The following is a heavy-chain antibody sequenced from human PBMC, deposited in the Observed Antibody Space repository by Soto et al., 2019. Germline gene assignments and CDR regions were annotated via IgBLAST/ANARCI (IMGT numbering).Heavy chain of an antibody. CDR2: IYYSGST. CDR3: ARGPATRSSANSDPYYFDY. D-gene: IGHD5-12*01. V-gene: IGHV4-59*08. Sequence: SETLSLTCTVSGGSISSYYWSWIRQPPGKGLEWIGYIYYSGSTNYNPSLKSRVTISVDTSKNQFSLKLSSVTAADTAVYYCARGPATRSSANSDPYYFDYWGQGTLVNVSS. CDR1: GGSISSYY. J-gene: IGHJ4*02.